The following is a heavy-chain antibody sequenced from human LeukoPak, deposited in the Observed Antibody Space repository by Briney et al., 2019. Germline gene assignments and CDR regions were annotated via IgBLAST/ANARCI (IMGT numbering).Heavy chain of an antibody. CDR3: ARGIQLWFYFDY. CDR2: INPSGGIT. D-gene: IGHD5-18*01. V-gene: IGHV1-46*01. CDR1: GYTLTSYF. J-gene: IGHJ4*02. Sequence: ASVKVSCKASGYTLTSYFMHWVRQAPGQGLEWMGIINPSGGITSYAQKFQGRVTMTRDTSTSTVYMELSSLRSEDTAVYYCARGIQLWFYFDYWGQGTLVTVSS.